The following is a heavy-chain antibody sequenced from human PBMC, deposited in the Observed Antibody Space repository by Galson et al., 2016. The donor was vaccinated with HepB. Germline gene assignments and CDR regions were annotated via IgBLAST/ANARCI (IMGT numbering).Heavy chain of an antibody. J-gene: IGHJ4*02. CDR3: ARNPSTVDLAAAGDF. V-gene: IGHV3-30*03. CDR1: GFTFSGNG. CDR2: ISNDGGRK. D-gene: IGHD6-13*01. Sequence: SLRLSCAASGFTFSGNGMHWVRRAPGKGLEWVAVISNDGGRKHYANSVKGRFTIYRDNSKNTLYLLMDSLRAEDTAVYYCARNPSTVDLAAAGDFRGQGTLVTVSS.